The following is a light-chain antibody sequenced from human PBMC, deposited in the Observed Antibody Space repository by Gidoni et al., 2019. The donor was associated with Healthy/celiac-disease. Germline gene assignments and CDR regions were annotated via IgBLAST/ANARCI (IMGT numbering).Light chain of an antibody. CDR2: WAS. V-gene: IGKV4-1*01. Sequence: DSVMTQTPDSLAVSLGERATINRKSSQSVLYSSNNKNYLAWYQQKPGQPPKLLIYWASTRESGVPDRFSGSGSGTDFTLTISSLQAEDVAVYYCQQYYSTPGCSFGQGTKLEIK. J-gene: IGKJ2*04. CDR3: QQYYSTPGCS. CDR1: QSVLYSSNNKNY.